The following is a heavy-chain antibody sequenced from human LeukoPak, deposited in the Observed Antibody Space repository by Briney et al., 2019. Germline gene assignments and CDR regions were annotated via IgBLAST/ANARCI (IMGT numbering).Heavy chain of an antibody. Sequence: GRCLRLSCAATGFTCSNYWMHWVRQAPGKGLMWVSRITTDGSITSCADSVKGRFTISRDNAKNTVYLQMNSLRAEDTAVYYCARDNGMGRFDPWGPGTLVTVSS. CDR2: ITTDGSIT. CDR3: ARDNGMGRFDP. V-gene: IGHV3-74*01. J-gene: IGHJ5*02. CDR1: GFTCSNYW. D-gene: IGHD1-14*01.